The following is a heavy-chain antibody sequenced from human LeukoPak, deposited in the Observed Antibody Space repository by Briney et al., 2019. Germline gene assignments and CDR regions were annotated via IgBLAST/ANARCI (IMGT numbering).Heavy chain of an antibody. CDR3: ARGGIAPH. Sequence: GRSLRLSCAASGFTFSSYAMHWVRQAPGKGLEWVSYISSSSSTIYYADSVKGRFTISRDNAKNSLYLQMNSLRAEDTAVYYCARGGIAPHWGQGTLVTVSS. J-gene: IGHJ4*02. D-gene: IGHD6-13*01. CDR2: ISSSSSTI. V-gene: IGHV3-48*01. CDR1: GFTFSSYA.